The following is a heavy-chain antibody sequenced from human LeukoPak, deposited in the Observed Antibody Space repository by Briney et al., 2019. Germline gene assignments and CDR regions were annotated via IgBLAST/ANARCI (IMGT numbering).Heavy chain of an antibody. CDR3: GRLAGLYSSSRSGSYFDS. V-gene: IGHV5-51*01. Sequence: GESLKISCKGSGSTFSSYWIGGVRQLPGKGLEWMGVIYPDDSDTRYSPSFQGQVTISADKSITTAYLQWSSLKASDSAMYYCGRLAGLYSSSRSGSYFDSWGQGTLVTVSS. D-gene: IGHD6-13*01. CDR1: GSTFSSYW. CDR2: IYPDDSDT. J-gene: IGHJ4*02.